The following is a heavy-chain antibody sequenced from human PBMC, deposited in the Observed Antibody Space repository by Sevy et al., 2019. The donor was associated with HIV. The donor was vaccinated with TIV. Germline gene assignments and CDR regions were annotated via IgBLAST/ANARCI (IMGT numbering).Heavy chain of an antibody. CDR1: GGXXXXXX. D-gene: IGHD6-13*01. Sequence: SETLSLTXSVXGGXXXXXXWNWIRQPPGKGLEWIGYIYYNXTRDSKSSLKSRLTISIDTSKNQFSLRLTSVTAADTAVYYCARGGPXXQQLXXXXYWGRXTLVTVSS. V-gene: IGHV4-59*01. CDR2: IYYNXTR. J-gene: IGHJ4*02. CDR3: ARGGPXXQQLXXXXY.